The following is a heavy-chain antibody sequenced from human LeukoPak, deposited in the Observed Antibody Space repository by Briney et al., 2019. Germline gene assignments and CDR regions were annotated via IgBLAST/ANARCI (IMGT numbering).Heavy chain of an antibody. CDR3: ARVYRTTGPRGRGAFDI. V-gene: IGHV4-59*01. Sequence: SETLPLTCTVSGGSISSYYWSWIRQPPGKGLEWIGYIYYSGSTNYNPSLKSRVTISVDTSKNQFSLKLSSVTAADTAVYYCARVYRTTGPRGRGAFDIWGQGTMVTVSS. J-gene: IGHJ3*02. CDR1: GGSISSYY. CDR2: IYYSGST. D-gene: IGHD3-10*01.